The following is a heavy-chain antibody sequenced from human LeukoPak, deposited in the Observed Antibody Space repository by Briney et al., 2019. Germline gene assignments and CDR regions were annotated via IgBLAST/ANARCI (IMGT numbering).Heavy chain of an antibody. V-gene: IGHV1-18*01. CDR1: GYTFTSYG. J-gene: IGHJ4*02. CDR2: TSAYNGNT. Sequence: GASVKVSCKASGYTFTSYGISWVRQAPGQGLEWMGWTSAYNGNTNYAQKLQGRVTMTTDTSTSTAYMELRSLRSDDTAVYYCARGYSSSWYMGLYFDYWGQGTLVTVSS. D-gene: IGHD6-13*01. CDR3: ARGYSSSWYMGLYFDY.